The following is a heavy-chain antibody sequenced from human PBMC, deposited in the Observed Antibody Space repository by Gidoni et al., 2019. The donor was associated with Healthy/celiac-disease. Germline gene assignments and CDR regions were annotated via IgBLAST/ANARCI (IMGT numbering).Heavy chain of an antibody. CDR3: ARGLAIVVVPAAIQHLGGVGNDYYYGMDV. J-gene: IGHJ6*02. CDR2: INHSGST. V-gene: IGHV4-34*01. CDR1: GGSFSVYY. Sequence: QVQLQQWCAGLLQPSETLSLTCAVYGGSFSVYYWSWIRPPPGKGLEWIGEINHSGSTNYNPSLKSRVTISVDTSKNQFSLKLSSVTAADTAVYYCARGLAIVVVPAAIQHLGGVGNDYYYGMDVWGQGTTVTVSS. D-gene: IGHD2-2*03.